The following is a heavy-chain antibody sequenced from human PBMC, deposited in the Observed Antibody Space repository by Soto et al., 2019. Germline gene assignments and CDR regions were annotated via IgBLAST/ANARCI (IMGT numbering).Heavy chain of an antibody. CDR3: VRDNSGFDY. D-gene: IGHD6-13*01. J-gene: IGHJ4*02. CDR2: IYPNGGTT. V-gene: IGHV1-46*02. CDR1: GYTFDNNY. Sequence: ASVKVSCKTSGYTFDNNYMHWVRQAPGQGLEWMGMIYPNGGTTDYAQKFQGRVTMTSDTSTTTVYMELSSLTADDRAVYYCVRDNSGFDYWGQGTVVTVSS.